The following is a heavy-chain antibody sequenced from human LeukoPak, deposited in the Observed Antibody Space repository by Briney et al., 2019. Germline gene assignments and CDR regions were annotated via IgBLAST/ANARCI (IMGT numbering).Heavy chain of an antibody. CDR2: IYPDDSDA. Sequence: GESLKISCKGSGYSFTSYWIGWVRQLPGKGLEWMGIIYPDDSDARYSPPFQGQVAFSADKSISTAYLQWSSLKASDTAMYYCARRGRQRYCSGGSCYSDYYYYMDVWGKGTTVTVSS. CDR1: GYSFTSYW. CDR3: ARRGRQRYCSGGSCYSDYYYYMDV. V-gene: IGHV5-51*01. J-gene: IGHJ6*03. D-gene: IGHD2-15*01.